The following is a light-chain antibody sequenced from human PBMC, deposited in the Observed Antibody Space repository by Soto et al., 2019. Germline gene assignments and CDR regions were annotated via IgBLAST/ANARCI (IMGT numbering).Light chain of an antibody. J-gene: IGKJ2*01. CDR1: QSISRF. CDR3: QQTYSTPYT. Sequence: DIRMTQSPSSLSASVGDRVTLTCRASQSISRFLNWYQQKPGKAPKILISAASSLQSGVPSSFIGSGSGTDFTLTISSLQPEDFATYYCQQTYSTPYTFGQGTKVEIK. CDR2: AAS. V-gene: IGKV1-39*01.